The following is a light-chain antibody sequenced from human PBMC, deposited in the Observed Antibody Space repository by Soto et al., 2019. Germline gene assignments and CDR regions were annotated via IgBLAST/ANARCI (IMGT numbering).Light chain of an antibody. CDR2: GAF. CDR3: QQYKNWPPLT. CDR1: QSVSYN. Sequence: EIVMTQSPATLSVSPGETATLSCRASQSVSYNLAWYQQKPGQGPRLLIYGAFTRATGIPDRFSGSGSGTEFTLTFNILQSEDFGVYYCQQYKNWPPLTFGGGTTVEIK. V-gene: IGKV3-15*01. J-gene: IGKJ4*01.